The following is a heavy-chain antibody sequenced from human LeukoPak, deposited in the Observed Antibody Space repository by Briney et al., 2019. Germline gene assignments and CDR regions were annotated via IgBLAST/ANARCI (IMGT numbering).Heavy chain of an antibody. Sequence: GRSLRLSCAASGFTFSNYGMHWVRQAPGKGLEWVALIGYGGNANYADSVKGRFTISRDISKNTLFLQMNSLGAEDTAVYYCARDKTNSWTVDYWGQGALVTVSS. CDR2: IGYGGNA. J-gene: IGHJ4*02. V-gene: IGHV3-33*01. CDR3: ARDKTNSWTVDY. CDR1: GFTFSNYG. D-gene: IGHD6-13*01.